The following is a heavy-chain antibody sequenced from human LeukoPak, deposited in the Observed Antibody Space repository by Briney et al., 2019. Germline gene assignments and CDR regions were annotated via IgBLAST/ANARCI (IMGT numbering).Heavy chain of an antibody. V-gene: IGHV1-46*01. D-gene: IGHD1-14*01. Sequence: ASVTVSFKASGYTFTSYYMHWVRQAPGQGLEWMGIINPSGGSTSYAQKFQGRVTMTRDIYKSTVYMELSSLRSEDTAVYYCARELTDNGGQRTRVTVPS. J-gene: IGHJ4*02. CDR3: ARELTDN. CDR1: GYTFTSYY. CDR2: INPSGGST.